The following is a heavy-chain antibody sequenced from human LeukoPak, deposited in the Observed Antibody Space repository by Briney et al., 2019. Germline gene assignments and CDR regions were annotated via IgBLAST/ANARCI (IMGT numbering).Heavy chain of an antibody. Sequence: SGTLSLTCAVYGGSFSGYYWSWIRQPPGKGLEWIGEINHSGSTNYNPSLKSRVTISVDTSKNQFSLKLSSVTAADTAVYYCARAQGIAAAGNPWGPYYYYMDVWGKGTTVTVSS. CDR3: ARAQGIAAAGNPWGPYYYYMDV. CDR2: INHSGST. V-gene: IGHV4-34*01. D-gene: IGHD6-13*01. CDR1: GGSFSGYY. J-gene: IGHJ6*03.